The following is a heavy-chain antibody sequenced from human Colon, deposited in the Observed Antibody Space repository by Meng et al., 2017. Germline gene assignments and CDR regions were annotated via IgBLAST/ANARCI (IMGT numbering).Heavy chain of an antibody. V-gene: IGHV4-59*01. Sequence: QVQLRESGPGLWKPSETLSLTCNVSGAAISKYYWAWIRQPPGKGLEWIGYVYYSGNTNYNPSLKSRVTISVDTSKNHLSLKLSSVTAADTAVYYCATSLIDYGDYQFDLWGQGALVTVSS. CDR1: GAAISKYY. CDR3: ATSLIDYGDYQFDL. D-gene: IGHD4-17*01. J-gene: IGHJ5*02. CDR2: VYYSGNT.